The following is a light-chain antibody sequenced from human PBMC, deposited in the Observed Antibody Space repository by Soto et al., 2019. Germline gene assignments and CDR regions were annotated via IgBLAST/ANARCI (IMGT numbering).Light chain of an antibody. CDR1: TSDIGRYNY. CDR3: SSYTSSATVI. CDR2: EVS. Sequence: QSVLTQPASMSGSPGQSVTISCTGTTSDIGRYNYVSWHQQLPGKAPTLIVFEVSHRPSGVSDRFSGSKSGHKASLTTSGLQPEDEADYYCSSYTSSATVIFGGGTQLTVL. J-gene: IGLJ2*01. V-gene: IGLV2-14*01.